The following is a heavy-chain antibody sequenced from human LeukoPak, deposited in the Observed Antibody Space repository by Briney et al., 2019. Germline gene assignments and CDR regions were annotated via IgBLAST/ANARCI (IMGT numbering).Heavy chain of an antibody. CDR1: GYSFDDYG. CDR3: ARDHPSRPYEFWSGYYSAELYFDY. J-gene: IGHJ4*02. D-gene: IGHD3-3*01. V-gene: IGHV3-20*04. Sequence: GGSLRISCADSGYSFDDYGMSWVRQAPGKGLEWVSGINWNGDSTGYADSVKGRFTISRDNAKNSLSLQMNSLGAEDTALYYCARDHPSRPYEFWSGYYSAELYFDYWGQGTLVTVSS. CDR2: INWNGDST.